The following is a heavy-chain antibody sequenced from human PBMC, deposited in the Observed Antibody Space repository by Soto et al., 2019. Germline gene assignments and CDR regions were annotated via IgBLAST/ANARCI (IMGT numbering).Heavy chain of an antibody. CDR1: GFTFDDYA. D-gene: IGHD6-19*01. CDR3: AKVGEVAGKGWYYYYGMDV. J-gene: IGHJ6*02. CDR2: ISWNSGSI. Sequence: GGSLRLSCAASGFTFDDYAMHWVRQAPGKGLEWVSGISWNSGSIGYADSVKGRFTISRDNAKNSLYLQMNSLRAEDTALYYCAKVGEVAGKGWYYYYGMDVWGQGTTVTVSS. V-gene: IGHV3-9*01.